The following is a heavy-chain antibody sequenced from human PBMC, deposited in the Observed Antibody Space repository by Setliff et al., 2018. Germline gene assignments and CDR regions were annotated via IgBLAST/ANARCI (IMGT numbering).Heavy chain of an antibody. J-gene: IGHJ4*02. CDR2: IFYSGDT. CDR1: GGSVTSHY. D-gene: IGHD3-10*01. V-gene: IGHV4-59*02. Sequence: SETLSLTCAVSGGSVTSHYWSWIRQPPGKGLEWIGFIFYSGDTNSNPSLKSRVTMSVDTSKNRFSLKLNSVTAADTATYYCARDRSYYASGSFTKWFDYWGQGALVTVS. CDR3: ARDRSYYASGSFTKWFDY.